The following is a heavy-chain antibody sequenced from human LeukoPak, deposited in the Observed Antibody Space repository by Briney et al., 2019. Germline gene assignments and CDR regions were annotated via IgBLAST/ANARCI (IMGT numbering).Heavy chain of an antibody. D-gene: IGHD6-13*01. CDR1: GYTFTSYG. CDR3: AALLAAAGLNIDWFDP. J-gene: IGHJ5*02. V-gene: IGHV1-18*01. CDR2: ISAYNGNT. Sequence: ASVKVFCKASGYTFTSYGISWVRQAPGQGLEWMGWISAYNGNTNYAQKLQGRVTMTTDTSTSTAYMELRSLRSEDTAVYYCAALLAAAGLNIDWFDPWGQGTLVTVSS.